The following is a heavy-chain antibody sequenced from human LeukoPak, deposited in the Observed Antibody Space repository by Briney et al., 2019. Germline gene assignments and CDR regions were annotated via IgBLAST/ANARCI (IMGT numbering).Heavy chain of an antibody. J-gene: IGHJ3*02. CDR1: GFTFSSYS. CDR2: ISSSSNTI. V-gene: IGHV3-48*01. Sequence: GGSLRLSCAASGFTFSSYSMNWVRQAPGKGPEWVSYISSSSNTIYYADSVKGRFTISRDNSKNTLYLQMNSLRAEDTAVYYCAKDPPHDYGIWFGETVTLHDAFDIWGQGTMVTVSP. CDR3: AKDPPHDYGIWFGETVTLHDAFDI. D-gene: IGHD3-10*01.